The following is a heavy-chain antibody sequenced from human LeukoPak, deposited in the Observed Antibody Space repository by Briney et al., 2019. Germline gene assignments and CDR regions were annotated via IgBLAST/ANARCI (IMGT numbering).Heavy chain of an antibody. CDR2: ISGDGGST. Sequence: GGSLRLSCAASGFTFDDYAMHWVRQAPGKGLEWVSLISGDGGSTYYADSVKGRFTISRDNSKNSLYLQMNSLRTKATALYYCAKDGYYGGNGQTFDYWGQGTLVTVSS. J-gene: IGHJ4*02. V-gene: IGHV3-43*02. CDR3: AKDGYYGGNGQTFDY. D-gene: IGHD4-23*01. CDR1: GFTFDDYA.